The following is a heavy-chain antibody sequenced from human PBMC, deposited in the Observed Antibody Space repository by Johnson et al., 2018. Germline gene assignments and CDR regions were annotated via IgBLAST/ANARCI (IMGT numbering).Heavy chain of an antibody. CDR2: IWPGDSDT. CDR1: GYSFSNYW. D-gene: IGHD1-26*01. Sequence: VQLVQSGAEVKKPGESLKISCKGSGYSFSNYWIGWVRQMPGEGLEWMGIIWPGDSDTKYSPSFQGQVTISADTSISTVYLQWSSLKASDTALYYCAKQRERGTSYMDVWGKGTTVTVSS. CDR3: AKQRERGTSYMDV. J-gene: IGHJ6*04. V-gene: IGHV5-51*01.